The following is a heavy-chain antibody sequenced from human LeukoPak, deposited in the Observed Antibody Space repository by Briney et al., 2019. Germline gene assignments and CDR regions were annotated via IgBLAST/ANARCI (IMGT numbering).Heavy chain of an antibody. J-gene: IGHJ3*02. CDR2: IRYDGSNK. Sequence: GGSLRLSCAASGFTFSSYGMHWVRQAPGKGLEWVAFIRYDGSNKYYADSVKGRFTISRDNSKNTLYPQMNSLRAEDTAVYYCARAVADCDAFDIWGQGTMVTVSS. V-gene: IGHV3-30*02. CDR1: GFTFSSYG. CDR3: ARAVADCDAFDI. D-gene: IGHD6-19*01.